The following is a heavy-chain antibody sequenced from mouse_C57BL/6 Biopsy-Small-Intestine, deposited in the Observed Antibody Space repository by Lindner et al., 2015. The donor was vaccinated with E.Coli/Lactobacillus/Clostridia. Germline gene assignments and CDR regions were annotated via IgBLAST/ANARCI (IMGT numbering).Heavy chain of an antibody. CDR2: INPSTGGA. V-gene: IGHV1-42*01. CDR1: GYSFTGNY. Sequence: VQLQESGPELVNSGASVKISCKASGYSFTGNYMNWVKQSPEKSLEWIGEINPSTGGATYNQKFGAKVTLTVDRSSSTTYMQFKSLTSDDSAVYYCARREVYYLDYWGQGTTLTVSS. J-gene: IGHJ2*01. CDR3: ARREVYYLDY.